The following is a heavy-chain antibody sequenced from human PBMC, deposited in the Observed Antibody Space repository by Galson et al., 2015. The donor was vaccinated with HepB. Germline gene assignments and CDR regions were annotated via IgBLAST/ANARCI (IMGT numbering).Heavy chain of an antibody. Sequence: SLRLSCAASGLTFSNFLMSWVRQAPGQGLEWVSGLSASGAHAYYADSVKGRFTTSRDNSKNTVFLQMNNLRVEDTAVYYCVKGQLWEDYWGQGTLVTVSS. J-gene: IGHJ4*02. CDR1: GLTFSNFL. CDR3: VKGQLWEDY. V-gene: IGHV3-23*01. D-gene: IGHD5-18*01. CDR2: LSASGAHA.